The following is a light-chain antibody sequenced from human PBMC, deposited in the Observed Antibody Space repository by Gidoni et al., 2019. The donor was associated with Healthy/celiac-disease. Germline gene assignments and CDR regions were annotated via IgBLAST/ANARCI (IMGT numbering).Light chain of an antibody. CDR1: QSVSSY. V-gene: IGKV3-11*01. CDR3: QQRSNWRTLT. Sequence: EIVLKQSPATLALSPGQRATLSCRASQSVSSYLAWYQQKPGQAPRLLIYDASNRATGIPARFSGSGSGTDFTLTISSLEPEDFAVYYCQQRSNWRTLTFGGGTKVEIK. CDR2: DAS. J-gene: IGKJ4*01.